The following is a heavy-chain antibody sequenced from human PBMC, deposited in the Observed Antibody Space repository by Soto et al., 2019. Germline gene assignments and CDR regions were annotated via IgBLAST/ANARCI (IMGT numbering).Heavy chain of an antibody. V-gene: IGHV3-30*18. CDR1: GFTFSSYG. CDR2: IPYDGSKE. D-gene: IGHD3-3*01. J-gene: IGHJ6*02. CDR3: AKDFLMAIFGVIVGMDV. Sequence: QVQLVESGGGVVQPGRSLRLSCAASGFTFSSYGMHWVRQAPGKGLEWVALIPYDGSKEYYADSVKGRFTISRDNSKSTLFRQMNSLGVEDTAVYYCAKDFLMAIFGVIVGMDVWGRGTTVTV.